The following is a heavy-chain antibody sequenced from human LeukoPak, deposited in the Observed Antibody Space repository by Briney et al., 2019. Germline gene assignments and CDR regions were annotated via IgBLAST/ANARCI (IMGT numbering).Heavy chain of an antibody. D-gene: IGHD3-10*01. CDR2: ISGSGGST. J-gene: IGHJ4*02. Sequence: GGSLRLSCAASGFTFSSYAMSWVRQAPGKGLEWVSAISGSGGSTYYADSVKGRFTISRDSSKNALYLQMNSLRADDTAVYYCARHRGSYFDYWGQGSLVTVSS. V-gene: IGHV3-23*01. CDR3: ARHRGSYFDY. CDR1: GFTFSSYA.